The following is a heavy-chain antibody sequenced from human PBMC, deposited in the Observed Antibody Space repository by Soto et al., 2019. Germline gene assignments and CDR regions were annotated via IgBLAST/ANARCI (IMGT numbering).Heavy chain of an antibody. CDR1: GLSLSSTRMA. CDR3: AHIVVAGLGYYFDY. V-gene: IGHV2-5*02. D-gene: IGHD6-19*01. Sequence: QITLKESGPTLVKPTQTLTLTCTFSGLSLSSTRMAVGWIRQPPGKALEWLALIYWDDDKRYSPFLKSRLTITKDTSKSHVVLTMSNMDPVDTARYYCAHIVVAGLGYYFDYWGQGTLVTVSS. CDR2: IYWDDDK. J-gene: IGHJ4*02.